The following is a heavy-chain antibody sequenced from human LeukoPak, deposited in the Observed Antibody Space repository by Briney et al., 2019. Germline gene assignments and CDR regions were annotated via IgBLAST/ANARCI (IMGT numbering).Heavy chain of an antibody. CDR2: INTDGSST. CDR1: GFTFSSYW. J-gene: IGHJ4*02. V-gene: IGHV3-74*01. D-gene: IGHD2-21*01. CDR3: ARAAYPLYYFDY. Sequence: GGSLRLSCAASGFTFSSYWMHWVRQAPGKGLVWVSRINTDGSSTSYADSVKGRFTISRDNAKNTLYLQMNSLRAEDTAVYYCARAAYPLYYFDYWGQGTLVTVSS.